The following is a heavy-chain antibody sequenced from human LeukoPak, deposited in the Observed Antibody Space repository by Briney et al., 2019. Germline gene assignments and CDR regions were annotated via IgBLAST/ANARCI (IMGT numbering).Heavy chain of an antibody. D-gene: IGHD6-13*01. CDR1: GFTFDDYA. CDR2: ISWNSGSI. J-gene: IGHJ4*02. V-gene: IGHV3-9*01. Sequence: PGRSLRLSCAASGFTFDDYAMHWVRQAPGKGLEWVSGISWNSGSIGYADSMKGRFTISRDNAKNSLYLQMNSLRAEDTALYYCAKDGDGGSSSWYFDYWGQGTLVTVSS. CDR3: AKDGDGGSSSWYFDY.